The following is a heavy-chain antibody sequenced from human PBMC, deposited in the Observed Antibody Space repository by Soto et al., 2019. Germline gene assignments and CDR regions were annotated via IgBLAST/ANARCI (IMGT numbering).Heavy chain of an antibody. CDR3: AGDECRGSCPRMDV. CDR1: GYTFIGYY. D-gene: IGHD2-15*01. J-gene: IGHJ6*02. V-gene: IGHV1-2*04. CDR2: MNPKSGAT. Sequence: QVQLVQSGAEVKKPGASVKVACRASGYTFIGYYIHWVRQAPGQGLEGMGWMNPKSGATSFVQKFKGWVTMTRKTSVSPVYMLLSSLKSDDTAVYYCAGDECRGSCPRMDVWGQGTTVTVSS.